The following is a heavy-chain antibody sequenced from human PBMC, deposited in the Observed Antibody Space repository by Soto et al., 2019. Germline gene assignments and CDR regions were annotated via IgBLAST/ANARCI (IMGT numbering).Heavy chain of an antibody. CDR2: IYSGGST. Sequence: EVQLVESGGGLVQPGGSLRLSCAASGFTVSSNYMSWVRQAPGKGLEWVSVIYSGGSTYYADSVKGRFTISRDNSNIMLYLQMISLRAEDTAVYYCASYLFYCINGVCFQIFDYWGQGILVPVSS. CDR1: GFTVSSNY. J-gene: IGHJ4*02. D-gene: IGHD2-8*01. CDR3: ASYLFYCINGVCFQIFDY. V-gene: IGHV3-66*01.